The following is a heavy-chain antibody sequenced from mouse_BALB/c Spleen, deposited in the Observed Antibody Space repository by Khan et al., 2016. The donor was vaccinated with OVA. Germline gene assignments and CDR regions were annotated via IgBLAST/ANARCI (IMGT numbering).Heavy chain of an antibody. D-gene: IGHD2-1*01. J-gene: IGHJ3*01. Sequence: DVKLVESGGALVKPGGSLKLSCAASGFTFSTYAMSWVRQTPEKRLEWVATISSDGDYTYYPDNVTGRFTISRDNAKNTLYLQMSSLRSEDTAMYYCAISPYVNFAYWGQGTLVTVSA. CDR2: ISSDGDYT. CDR1: GFTFSTYA. CDR3: AISPYVNFAY. V-gene: IGHV5-9-3*01.